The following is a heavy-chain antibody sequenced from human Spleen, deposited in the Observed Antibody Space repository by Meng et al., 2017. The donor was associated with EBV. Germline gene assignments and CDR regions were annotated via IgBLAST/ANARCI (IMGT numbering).Heavy chain of an antibody. D-gene: IGHD2-2*01. Sequence: VQMQEPGQGLVRPSGPLSLTCAVSGDSISSRNWWIWVRQPPGKGLEWIGEVYHAGNINYNPSLESRVTISVDTSKNQFSLKLSSVTAADTAVYYCARQYCSTTSCYRDSFGYWGQGTLVTVSS. J-gene: IGHJ4*02. V-gene: IGHV4-4*02. CDR3: ARQYCSTTSCYRDSFGY. CDR1: GDSISSRNW. CDR2: VYHAGNI.